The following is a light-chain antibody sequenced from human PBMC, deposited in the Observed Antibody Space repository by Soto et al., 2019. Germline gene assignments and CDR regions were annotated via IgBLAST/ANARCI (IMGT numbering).Light chain of an antibody. CDR1: QSVSSY. V-gene: IGKV3-11*01. CDR3: QQYNIWPQT. CDR2: DAS. J-gene: IGKJ1*01. Sequence: EIVLTQSPATLSLSPGERATLSCGASQSVSSYLAWYQQKPGQAPRLLIYDASNRATGIPARFSGSGSGTDFTLTISSLEPEDFAVYFCQQYNIWPQTFGQGTTVDIK.